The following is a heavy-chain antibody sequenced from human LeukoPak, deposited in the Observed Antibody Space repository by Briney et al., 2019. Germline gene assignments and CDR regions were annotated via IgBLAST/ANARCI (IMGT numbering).Heavy chain of an antibody. J-gene: IGHJ5*02. V-gene: IGHV4-30-4*01. CDR1: GGSISSGDYY. CDR3: ARPYYYDSRIDP. Sequence: TSQTLSLTCTVSGGSISSGDYYWSWIRQPPGKGLEWIGYMCYSGSTYYNPSLKSRVTISLDTSKNQFSLKLNSVTAADTAVYYCARPYYYDSRIDPWGQGTLVTVSS. CDR2: MCYSGST. D-gene: IGHD3-22*01.